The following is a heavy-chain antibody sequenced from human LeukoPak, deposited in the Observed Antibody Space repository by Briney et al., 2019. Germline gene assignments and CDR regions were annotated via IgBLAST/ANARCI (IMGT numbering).Heavy chain of an antibody. V-gene: IGHV3-74*01. J-gene: IGHJ6*02. Sequence: GGSLRLSCAASGFTFRGYWMHWVRQAPGKGLVWVSRINSDGSSTTYADSVKGRFTISRDNAKNTLYLQTNSLRAEDTAVYYCARDYGRSRDYGMDVWGQGTTVTVSS. CDR3: ARDYGRSRDYGMDV. CDR1: GFTFRGYW. D-gene: IGHD3-10*01. CDR2: INSDGSST.